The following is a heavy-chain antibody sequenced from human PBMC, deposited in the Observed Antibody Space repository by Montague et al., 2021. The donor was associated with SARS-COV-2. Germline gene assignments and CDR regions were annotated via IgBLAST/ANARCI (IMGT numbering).Heavy chain of an antibody. CDR2: IDNSGST. CDR3: ARLPYILPGYAYFDF. V-gene: IGHV4-4*09. D-gene: IGHD3-9*01. CDR1: GDSIRESH. J-gene: IGHJ4*02. Sequence: SETLSLTCTVSGDSIRESHWSWIRQPPGKGLEWIGYIDNSGSTNYNPALKSRVTISVDTSKNQFSLRLSSVTAADTAVYYCARLPYILPGYAYFDFWGQDSLVIVSS.